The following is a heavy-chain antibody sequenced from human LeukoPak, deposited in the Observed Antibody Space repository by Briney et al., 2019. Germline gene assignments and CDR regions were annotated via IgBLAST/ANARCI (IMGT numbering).Heavy chain of an antibody. CDR1: GYSISSSNW. J-gene: IGHJ4*02. D-gene: IGHD1-26*01. CDR2: IYYIGGI. Sequence: PSETLSLTCTVSGYSISSSNWWGWIRQPPGKGLEWIGYIYYIGGIYYNPSFKSRVILSVDTSKNQFSLKLSSVTAVDTAVYYCARLAGSGSVHFDYWGQGTPVTVSS. CDR3: ARLAGSGSVHFDY. V-gene: IGHV4-28*05.